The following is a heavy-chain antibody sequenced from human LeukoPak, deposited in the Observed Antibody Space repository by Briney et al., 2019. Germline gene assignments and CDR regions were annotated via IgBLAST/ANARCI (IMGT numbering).Heavy chain of an antibody. J-gene: IGHJ4*02. Sequence: PSETLSLTXTVSGGSISSYYWSWIRQPPGKGLEWIGYIYYSGSTNYNPSLKSRVPISVDTSKNQFSLKLSSVTAADTAVYYCARRGVDSSGYYIDYWGQGTLVTVSS. CDR3: ARRGVDSSGYYIDY. V-gene: IGHV4-59*01. CDR1: GGSISSYY. CDR2: IYYSGST. D-gene: IGHD3-22*01.